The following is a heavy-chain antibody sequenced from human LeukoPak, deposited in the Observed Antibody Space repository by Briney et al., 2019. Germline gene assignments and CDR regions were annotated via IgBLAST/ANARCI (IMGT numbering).Heavy chain of an antibody. CDR3: ARPAPTGVDAFDI. CDR1: GYTFTTYY. V-gene: IGHV1-46*01. J-gene: IGHJ3*02. CDR2: INPGGGST. Sequence: ASVKVCCKASGYTFTTYYMHWVRQAPGQGLEWMGIINPGGGSTSYAQRLKGRVTMTSDTSTSTVYMELSSLRSEDTAVYYCARPAPTGVDAFDIWGQGTLVTVSS. D-gene: IGHD3-10*01.